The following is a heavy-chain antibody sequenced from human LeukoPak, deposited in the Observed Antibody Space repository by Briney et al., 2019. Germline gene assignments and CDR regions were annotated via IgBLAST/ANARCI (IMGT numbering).Heavy chain of an antibody. Sequence: SETLSLTCAVYGGSFSGYYWSWIRQPPGKGLEWIGEVNHSGSTNYNPPLKSRVTISVDTSKNQFSLKLSSVTAADTAVYYCASRTYYYGSGRLTYGYWGQGTLVTVSS. CDR1: GGSFSGYY. D-gene: IGHD3-10*01. V-gene: IGHV4-34*01. CDR2: VNHSGST. J-gene: IGHJ4*02. CDR3: ASRTYYYGSGRLTYGY.